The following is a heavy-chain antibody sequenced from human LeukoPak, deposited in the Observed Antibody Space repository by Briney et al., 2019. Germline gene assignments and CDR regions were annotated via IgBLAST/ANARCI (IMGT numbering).Heavy chain of an antibody. D-gene: IGHD3-3*01. J-gene: IGHJ4*02. CDR3: AREGEIQIWGGYRFDY. CDR1: GFTFSSYS. V-gene: IGHV3-23*01. Sequence: GGSLRLSCAASGFTFSSYSMNWVRQAPGRGLEWVSAIGAGVINTYYADSVKGRFTISRDNSKNTLYLQMNSLRAEDTAVYYWAREGEIQIWGGYRFDYWGQGTLVTVSS. CDR2: IGAGVINT.